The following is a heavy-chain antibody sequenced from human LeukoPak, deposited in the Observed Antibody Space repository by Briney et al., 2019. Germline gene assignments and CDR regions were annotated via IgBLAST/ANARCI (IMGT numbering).Heavy chain of an antibody. CDR3: ARDLYCSGGSCYHWFDP. Sequence: ASVKVSCKASGYTFTSYYMHWVRQAPGQGLEWRGIINPSGGSTSYAQKFQGRVTMTRDTSTSTVYMELSSLRSEDTAVYYCARDLYCSGGSCYHWFDPWGQGTLVTVSS. D-gene: IGHD2-15*01. J-gene: IGHJ5*02. V-gene: IGHV1-46*01. CDR2: INPSGGST. CDR1: GYTFTSYY.